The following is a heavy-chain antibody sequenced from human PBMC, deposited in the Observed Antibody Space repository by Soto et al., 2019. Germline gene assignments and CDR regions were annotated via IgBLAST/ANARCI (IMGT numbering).Heavy chain of an antibody. V-gene: IGHV4-34*01. D-gene: IGHD6-6*01. CDR2: INHSGNT. CDR3: ARTSKFDY. CDR1: GVSFSGYY. J-gene: IGHJ4*02. Sequence: PSETLSLTCAVYGVSFSGYYWSWVRQPPGKGLEWIGQINHSGNTNYNPSLKSRVTISVDTSKNQFSLKLNSVTAADTAVYYCARTSKFDYWGQGTLVTVS.